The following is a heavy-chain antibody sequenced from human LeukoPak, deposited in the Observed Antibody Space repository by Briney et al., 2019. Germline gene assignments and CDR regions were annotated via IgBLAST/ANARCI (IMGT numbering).Heavy chain of an antibody. D-gene: IGHD6-6*01. J-gene: IGHJ5*02. Sequence: SETLSLTCAVYGGPFSGYYWSWIRQPPGKGLEWTGEINHSGSTNYNPSLKSRVTISVDTSKNQFSLKLSSVTAADTAVYYCARRGKLSSSSPGARFDPWGQGTLVTVSS. CDR2: INHSGST. V-gene: IGHV4-34*01. CDR1: GGPFSGYY. CDR3: ARRGKLSSSSPGARFDP.